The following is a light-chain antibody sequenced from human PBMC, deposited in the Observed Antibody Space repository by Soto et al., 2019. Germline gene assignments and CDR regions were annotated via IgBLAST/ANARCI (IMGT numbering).Light chain of an antibody. CDR3: SSFPRIVRL. Sequence: QSALTQPASVSGSPGQTITISCTGAVSEVAAYTYVSWYQQHPGKGPKLIIYDVSNRPLGVSNRFSGSKSGTTASLTISGLQAEDEADYYCSSFPRIVRLFGGGTQLTVL. CDR2: DVS. J-gene: IGLJ3*02. CDR1: VSEVAAYTY. V-gene: IGLV2-14*01.